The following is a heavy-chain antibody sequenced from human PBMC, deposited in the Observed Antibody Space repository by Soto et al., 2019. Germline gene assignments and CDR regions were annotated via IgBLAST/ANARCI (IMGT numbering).Heavy chain of an antibody. J-gene: IGHJ4*02. V-gene: IGHV3-48*02. D-gene: IGHD4-17*01. CDR3: VRGAGYGDSGGY. Sequence: EVQLVESGGGFVQPGRSLRLSCAASGFSLRGYSLFWVRQAPGKGLEWVSYISGSGTTIYYAVSVKGRFTIFRDNAKQSVYLQMNSLGDVDTVVYYCVRGAGYGDSGGYWGQGTLVTVPS. CDR2: ISGSGTTI. CDR1: GFSLRGYS.